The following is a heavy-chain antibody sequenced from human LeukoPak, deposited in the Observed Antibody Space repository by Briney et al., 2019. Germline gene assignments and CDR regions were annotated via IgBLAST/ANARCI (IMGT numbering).Heavy chain of an antibody. CDR2: ISSSSSYI. CDR1: GFTVSSNY. D-gene: IGHD3-22*01. Sequence: GSLRLSCAASGFTVSSNYMSWVRQAPGKGLEWVSSISSSSSYIYYADSVKGRFTISRDNAKNSLYLQMNSLRAEDTAVYYCARARDSSGYPSDWGQGTLVTVSS. J-gene: IGHJ4*02. V-gene: IGHV3-21*01. CDR3: ARARDSSGYPSD.